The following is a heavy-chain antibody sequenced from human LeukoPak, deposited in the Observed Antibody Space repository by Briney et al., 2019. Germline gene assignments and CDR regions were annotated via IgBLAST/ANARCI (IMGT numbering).Heavy chain of an antibody. Sequence: SETLSLTCTVSGGSISSYYWSWIRQTPGKGLEWIGSIYRSGSTYYNPSLKSRVTISVDTSKNQFSLKLSSVTAADTAVYYCARGWSVILWFGESTNFDYWGQGTLVTVSS. CDR1: GGSISSYY. D-gene: IGHD3-10*01. J-gene: IGHJ4*02. CDR2: IYRSGST. V-gene: IGHV4-59*12. CDR3: ARGWSVILWFGESTNFDY.